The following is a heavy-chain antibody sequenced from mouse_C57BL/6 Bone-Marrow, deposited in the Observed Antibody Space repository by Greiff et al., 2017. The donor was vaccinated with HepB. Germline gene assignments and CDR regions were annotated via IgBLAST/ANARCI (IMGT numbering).Heavy chain of an antibody. Sequence: QVQLQQSGAELARPGASVKMSCKASGYTFTSYTMHWVKQRPGQGLEWIGYINPSSGYTKYNQKFKDKAKLTADKSSSTAYMQLSSLTSEDSAVYYCARSSITTVVGPSYWYFDVWGTGTTVTVSS. V-gene: IGHV1-4*01. CDR1: GYTFTSYT. CDR2: INPSSGYT. J-gene: IGHJ1*03. D-gene: IGHD1-1*01. CDR3: ARSSITTVVGPSYWYFDV.